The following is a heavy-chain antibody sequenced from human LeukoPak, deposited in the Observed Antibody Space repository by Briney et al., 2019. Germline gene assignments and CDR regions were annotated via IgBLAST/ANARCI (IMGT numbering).Heavy chain of an antibody. D-gene: IGHD1-26*01. Sequence: GGSLRLSCAASGFTFSSYEMNWVRQAPGKGLEWVSYIGSSGSTIYYADSVKGRFTISRDNAKNSLYLQMNSLRAEDTAVYYCARDSGSYTGNNWFDPWGQGTLVTVSS. CDR3: ARDSGSYTGNNWFDP. V-gene: IGHV3-48*03. CDR2: IGSSGSTI. CDR1: GFTFSSYE. J-gene: IGHJ5*02.